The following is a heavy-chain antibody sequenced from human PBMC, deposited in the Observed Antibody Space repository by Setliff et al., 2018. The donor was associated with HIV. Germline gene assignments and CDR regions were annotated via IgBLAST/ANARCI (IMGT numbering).Heavy chain of an antibody. CDR3: ARQDHSSVNSGSLYAFDV. Sequence: GASVKVSCKASGYMFTDYYIHWVRQAPGQGLEWMGWINPKSGDTKYGQSFQGRVTMTRDTSISTAYMNLSGLRSNDTAVYYCARQDHSSVNSGSLYAFDVWGQGTLVTVSS. D-gene: IGHD3-22*01. J-gene: IGHJ4*02. V-gene: IGHV1-2*02. CDR2: INPKSGDT. CDR1: GYMFTDYY.